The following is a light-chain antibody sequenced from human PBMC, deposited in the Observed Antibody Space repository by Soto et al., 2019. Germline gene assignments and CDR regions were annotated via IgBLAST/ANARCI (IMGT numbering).Light chain of an antibody. CDR1: QSVSSN. Sequence: EIVMTQSPATLPVSPGERATLSCRASQSVSSNLAWYQQKPGQAPRLLIYGASTRATGIPARFSGSGSGTEFTLTISSLQSEDFAVYYCQQYNNWPFTFGQGPRLEI. CDR2: GAS. CDR3: QQYNNWPFT. V-gene: IGKV3-15*01. J-gene: IGKJ5*01.